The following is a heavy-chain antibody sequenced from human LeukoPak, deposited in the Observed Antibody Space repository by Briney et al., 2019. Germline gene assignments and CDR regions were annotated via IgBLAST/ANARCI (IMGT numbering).Heavy chain of an antibody. J-gene: IGHJ4*02. CDR1: GYTFTSSG. Sequence: ASVKVSCKASGYTFTSSGFTWVRQAPGQGLEWMGWISAYNGNTYFAPKFEGRLTMTTDTSTSTAYMELRSLRSDDTAVYYCARDLNGFYYGSGSYYKADYWGQGTLVTVSS. CDR2: ISAYNGNT. V-gene: IGHV1-18*01. CDR3: ARDLNGFYYGSGSYYKADY. D-gene: IGHD3-10*01.